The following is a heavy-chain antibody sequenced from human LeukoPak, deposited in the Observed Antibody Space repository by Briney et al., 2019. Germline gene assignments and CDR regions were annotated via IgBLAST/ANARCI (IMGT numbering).Heavy chain of an antibody. CDR1: GFTFSTYS. J-gene: IGHJ4*02. CDR2: MSSSGSI. Sequence: GGSLRLSCAASGFTFSTYSMNWVRQAPGKGLGCVSYMSSSGSIDYADSVKGRFTISRDNGKNSLYLQMNSLRDEDTAVYYCARDKGSFDYWGQGTLVTVSS. V-gene: IGHV3-48*02. CDR3: ARDKGSFDY.